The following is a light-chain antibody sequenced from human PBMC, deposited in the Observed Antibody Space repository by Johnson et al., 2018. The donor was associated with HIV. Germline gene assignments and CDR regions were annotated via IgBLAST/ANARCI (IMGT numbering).Light chain of an antibody. CDR1: SSNIGNNY. Sequence: QSILTQPPSVSAAPGQKVTISCSGSSSNIGNNYVSWYQQLPGTAPKLLIYDNNKRPSGIPDRFSGSKSGTSATLGITGLQTGDEADYDCGTWDSSLSAGVFGNGTKVTVL. J-gene: IGLJ1*01. CDR2: DNN. V-gene: IGLV1-51*01. CDR3: GTWDSSLSAGV.